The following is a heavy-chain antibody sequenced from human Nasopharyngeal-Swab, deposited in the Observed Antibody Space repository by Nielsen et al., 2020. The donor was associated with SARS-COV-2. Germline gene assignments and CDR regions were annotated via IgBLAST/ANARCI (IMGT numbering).Heavy chain of an antibody. V-gene: IGHV3-33*01. CDR1: GFTFSSYG. D-gene: IGHD5-12*01. J-gene: IGHJ2*01. Sequence: GESLKISCAASGFTFSSYGMHWVRQAPGKGLEWVAVIWYDGSNKYYADSVKGRFTISRDNSKNTLYLQMNSLRAEDTAVYYCARASSGYDEWYFDLWGRGTLVTVPS. CDR3: ARASSGYDEWYFDL. CDR2: IWYDGSNK.